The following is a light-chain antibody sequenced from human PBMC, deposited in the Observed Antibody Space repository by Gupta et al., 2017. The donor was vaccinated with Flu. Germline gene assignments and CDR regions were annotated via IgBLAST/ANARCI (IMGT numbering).Light chain of an antibody. CDR1: QSLVYKNRVTY. CDR3: MRSIPPWT. J-gene: IGKJ2*02. CDR2: EDS. V-gene: IGKV2-30*01. Sequence: PFPFAQLAYSSYSSSQSLVYKNRVTYLYSLQPRPAQTPRRLIYEDSDRDFRAPDRFSGCGSDIDFTLRSSRVEAEDVRVYYHMRSIPPWTFGQGTKLEI.